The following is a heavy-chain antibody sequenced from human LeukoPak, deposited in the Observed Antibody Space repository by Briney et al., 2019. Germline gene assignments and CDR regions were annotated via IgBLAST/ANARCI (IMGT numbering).Heavy chain of an antibody. CDR3: ARPLRPLGYFYGMDV. D-gene: IGHD2-15*01. V-gene: IGHV3-21*01. Sequence: GGSLRLSCSASGFDISTYNLKWVRQAPGKGLEWVSSISTRSTYKYYVDSVKGRFTISRDNANNSLYLQMDNLRAEDTAVYFCARPLRPLGYFYGMDVWGPGTTVIVS. CDR2: ISTRSTYK. CDR1: GFDISTYN. J-gene: IGHJ6*02.